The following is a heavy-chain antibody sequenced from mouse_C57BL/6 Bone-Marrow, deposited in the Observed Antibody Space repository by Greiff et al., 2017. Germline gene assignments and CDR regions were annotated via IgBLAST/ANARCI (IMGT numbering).Heavy chain of an antibody. J-gene: IGHJ3*01. Sequence: EVKLMESGPGLVKPSQSLSLTCSVTGYSITSGYYWNWIRQFPGNKLEWIGYISYDGSNNYNPSLKNRISFTRDTSKNQFFLKLNSVTTEDTATYYGAREDPFAYWGQGTLVTVSA. CDR3: AREDPFAY. CDR2: ISYDGSN. V-gene: IGHV3-6*01. CDR1: GYSITSGYY.